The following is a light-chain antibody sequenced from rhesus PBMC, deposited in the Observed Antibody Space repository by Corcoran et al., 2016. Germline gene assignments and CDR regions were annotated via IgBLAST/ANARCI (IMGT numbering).Light chain of an antibody. Sequence: DIQMTQSPSSLSASVGDRVTITCRASQGISNWLAWYQQKPGKAPKLLIYRASNLETGVPSRFSGRGSGTDFTLTISSLQPDDFATYYCQQHDNSPLTFGPGTKLDIK. J-gene: IGKJ3*01. CDR2: RAS. CDR3: QQHDNSPLT. CDR1: QGISNW. V-gene: IGKV1-69*01.